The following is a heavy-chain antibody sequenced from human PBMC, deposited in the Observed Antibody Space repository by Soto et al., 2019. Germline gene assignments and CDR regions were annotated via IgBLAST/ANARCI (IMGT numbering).Heavy chain of an antibody. Sequence: QITLKESGPTLVKPTQTLTLTCTFSGFSLSTSGVGVGWIRQPPGKALEWLALIYWDDDKRYSPSLKSRLTITKDTSKNQVVLTMTNIDPVDTATYYCAHRRSGSSWHGGFDYWGQGTLVTVSS. CDR1: GFSLSTSGVG. D-gene: IGHD6-13*01. V-gene: IGHV2-5*02. J-gene: IGHJ4*02. CDR2: IYWDDDK. CDR3: AHRRSGSSWHGGFDY.